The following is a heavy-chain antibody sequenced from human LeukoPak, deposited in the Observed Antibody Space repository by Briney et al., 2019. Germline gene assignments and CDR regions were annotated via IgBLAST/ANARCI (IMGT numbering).Heavy chain of an antibody. CDR1: GGSISSYY. CDR3: ARFDYGGSTFDY. Sequence: SETLSLTCTVSGGSISSYYWSWIRQPPGKGLEWIGYIYYSGSTNYNPSLKSRVTISVDTSKNQFSLKLSSVTAADTAVYYCARFDYGGSTFDYWGQGTLVTVSP. V-gene: IGHV4-59*01. D-gene: IGHD4-23*01. J-gene: IGHJ4*02. CDR2: IYYSGST.